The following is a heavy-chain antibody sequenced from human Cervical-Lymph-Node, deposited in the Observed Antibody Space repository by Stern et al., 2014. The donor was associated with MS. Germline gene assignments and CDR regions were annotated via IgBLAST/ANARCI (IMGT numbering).Heavy chain of an antibody. J-gene: IGHJ6*02. Sequence: QDQLVQYGAEVKKPGTSVKVSCKTSGDAFIHYSFTWVRQAPGQGLEWMGYITAYNGYTRYAQKFQGRVAMTLDTSTGTTYMELRSLRSDDTAMYYCATYSSNWEMDVWGQGTSVTVSS. CDR2: ITAYNGYT. CDR1: GDAFIHYS. D-gene: IGHD4-11*01. V-gene: IGHV1-18*01. CDR3: ATYSSNWEMDV.